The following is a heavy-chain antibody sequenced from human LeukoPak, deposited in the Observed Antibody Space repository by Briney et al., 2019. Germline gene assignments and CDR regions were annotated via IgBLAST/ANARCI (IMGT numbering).Heavy chain of an antibody. CDR1: GFTFSSYW. J-gene: IGHJ4*02. V-gene: IGHV3-74*01. CDR2: INSDGSST. Sequence: RGGSLRLSCAAAGFTFSSYWMHWVRQAPGKGLVWVSHINSDGSSTRYADSVKGRFTISRDNAKNTLYLQMNSLRAEDTAVYYCARNGPDYGSGSYVDHWGQGTLVTDS. D-gene: IGHD3-10*01. CDR3: ARNGPDYGSGSYVDH.